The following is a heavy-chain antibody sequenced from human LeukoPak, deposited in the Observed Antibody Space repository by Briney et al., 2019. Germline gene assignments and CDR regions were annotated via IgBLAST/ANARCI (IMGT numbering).Heavy chain of an antibody. CDR3: ASSTWELSSYYFDY. CDR1: GGSISSGSYY. CDR2: IYTSGSA. J-gene: IGHJ4*02. D-gene: IGHD1-26*01. Sequence: SQTLSLTCTVSGGSISSGSYYWSWIRQPAGKGLEWIGRIYTSGSANYNPSLKSRVTISVDTSKNQFSLKLSSVTAADTAVYYCASSTWELSSYYFDYWGQGTLVTVSS. V-gene: IGHV4-61*02.